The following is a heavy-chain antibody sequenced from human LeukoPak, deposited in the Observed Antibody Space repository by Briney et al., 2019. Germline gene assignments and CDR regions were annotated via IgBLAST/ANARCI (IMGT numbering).Heavy chain of an antibody. Sequence: SETLSLTCTVSGGSISGSYWGWIRQPPGKGPEWIGYINYSGSATYNPSLKNRVTMSLNISKNQFSLKLTSVTAADTSVYYCVRDGDGEHHFDDWGQGTLVTVSS. CDR3: VRDGDGEHHFDD. CDR1: GGSISGSY. CDR2: INYSGSA. J-gene: IGHJ4*02. D-gene: IGHD1-26*01. V-gene: IGHV4-59*01.